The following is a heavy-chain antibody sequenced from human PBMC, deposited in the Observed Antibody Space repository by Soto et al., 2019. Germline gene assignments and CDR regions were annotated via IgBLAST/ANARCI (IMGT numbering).Heavy chain of an antibody. J-gene: IGHJ5*02. CDR2: ISAYNGNT. CDR3: VRRNVSATCIEWFDP. V-gene: IGHV1-18*04. D-gene: IGHD6-13*01. CDR1: GYTFTSYG. Sequence: ASVNVSCKASGYTFTSYGISWVRQAPGQGLEWMGWISAYNGNTNYAQKLQGRVTMTTDTSTSRAYMELSSLRSDNTAVYYCVRRNVSATCIEWFDPWGHGTLVTVS.